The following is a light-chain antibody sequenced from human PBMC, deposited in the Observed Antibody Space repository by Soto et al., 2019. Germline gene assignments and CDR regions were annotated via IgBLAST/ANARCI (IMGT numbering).Light chain of an antibody. CDR3: TSYTPSTTVL. V-gene: IGLV2-14*03. Sequence: QSVLTQPASVSGSPGQSITISCAGTSSDVGGYYYVSWYQHHPGKAPKLLIYDVNMRPSGVSDRFSGSRSGNTASLAISGLQAEDEADYYCTSYTPSTTVLFGGGTKLTVL. CDR1: SSDVGGYYY. J-gene: IGLJ2*01. CDR2: DVN.